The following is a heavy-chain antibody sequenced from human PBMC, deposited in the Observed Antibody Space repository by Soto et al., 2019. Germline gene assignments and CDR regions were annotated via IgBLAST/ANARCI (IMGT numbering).Heavy chain of an antibody. CDR1: GFTFSSYA. CDR3: AKDLGWGLLWFGEFIY. D-gene: IGHD3-10*01. J-gene: IGHJ4*02. V-gene: IGHV3-23*01. Sequence: GGSLRLSCAASGFTFSSYAMSWVRQAPGKGLEWVSAISGSGGSTYYADSVKGRFTISRDNSKNTLYLQMNSLRAEDTAVYYCAKDLGWGLLWFGEFIYWGQGTLVTVSS. CDR2: ISGSGGST.